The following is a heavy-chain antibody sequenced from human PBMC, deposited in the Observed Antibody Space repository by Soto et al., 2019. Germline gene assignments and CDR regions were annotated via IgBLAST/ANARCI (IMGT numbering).Heavy chain of an antibody. CDR3: ARGEYDYSRESPLTD. D-gene: IGHD3-16*01. V-gene: IGHV4-31*03. CDR1: GYSISSGGYY. CDR2: IYSSGST. J-gene: IGHJ4*02. Sequence: QVQLQASGPGLVKPSQTLSLTCTVSGYSISSGGYYWSWIRQHPGKGLEWIGYIYSSGSTYDNPSLKSRLSISVDTSKNQFSLKLSSVTAADTAVYFCARGEYDYSRESPLTDWGQGVLVTVSS.